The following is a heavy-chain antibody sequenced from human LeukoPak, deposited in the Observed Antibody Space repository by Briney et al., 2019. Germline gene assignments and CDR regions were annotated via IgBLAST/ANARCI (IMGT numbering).Heavy chain of an antibody. CDR1: GYTFTSYG. D-gene: IGHD3-22*01. J-gene: IGHJ4*02. V-gene: IGHV1-18*01. Sequence: ASVKVSCKAFGYTFTSYGIRWVRQAPGQGLEWLGWISAYNGNTNYAQKLQGRVTMTTDTSTSTAYMELRSLRSDDTAVYYCARVPDYYDSSGYGFDYWGQGTLVTVSS. CDR3: ARVPDYYDSSGYGFDY. CDR2: ISAYNGNT.